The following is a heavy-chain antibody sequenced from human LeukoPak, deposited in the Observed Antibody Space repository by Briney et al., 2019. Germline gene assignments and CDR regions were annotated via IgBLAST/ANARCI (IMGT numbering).Heavy chain of an antibody. V-gene: IGHV5-51*01. Sequence: GESLKISCKGSGYSFTSYWIGWVRQMPGKGLEWMGIIYPGDSDTRYSPSFQGQVTISADKSISTAYLQWSSLKASDTAVYYCARSGSYRYNWFDPWGQGTLVTVSS. CDR3: ARSGSYRYNWFDP. D-gene: IGHD1-26*01. CDR2: IYPGDSDT. J-gene: IGHJ5*02. CDR1: GYSFTSYW.